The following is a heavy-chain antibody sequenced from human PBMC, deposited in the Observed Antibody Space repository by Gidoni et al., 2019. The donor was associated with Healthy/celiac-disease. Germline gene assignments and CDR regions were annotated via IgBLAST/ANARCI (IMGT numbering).Heavy chain of an antibody. D-gene: IGHD4-17*01. V-gene: IGHV3-23*01. J-gene: IGHJ4*02. CDR2: ISGSGGST. Sequence: EVQLLESGGGSVQPGGSLRLSCAASGFTFSSYAMSWVRQAPGKGLEGVSAISGSGGSTYYADSVKGRFTISRDNSKNTLYLQMNSLRAEDTAVYYCAKDLGYTVTTYGDYWGQGTLVTVSS. CDR1: GFTFSSYA. CDR3: AKDLGYTVTTYGDY.